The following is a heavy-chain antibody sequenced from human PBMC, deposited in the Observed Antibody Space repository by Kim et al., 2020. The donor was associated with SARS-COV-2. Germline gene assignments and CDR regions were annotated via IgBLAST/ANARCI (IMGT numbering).Heavy chain of an antibody. CDR2: IIHIFGTA. J-gene: IGHJ6*02. D-gene: IGHD3-10*01. CDR1: GGTFSSYA. CDR3: ASRVLLWFGELYYYYYGMDV. V-gene: IGHV1-69*13. Sequence: SVKVSCKASGGTFSSYAISWVRQAPGQGLEWMGGIIHIFGTANYAQKFQGRVTINADESTSTAYMELSSLRSEDTAVYYCASRVLLWFGELYYYYYGMDVLGQGNTVTVSS.